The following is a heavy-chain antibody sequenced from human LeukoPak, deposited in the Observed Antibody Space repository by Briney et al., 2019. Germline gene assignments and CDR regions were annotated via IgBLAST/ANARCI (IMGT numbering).Heavy chain of an antibody. J-gene: IGHJ4*02. CDR3: ARSQGLYYYDSSGYFPFDY. D-gene: IGHD3-22*01. Sequence: SVKVSCKASGGTFSSYAISWVRQAPGQGLEWMGRIIPILGIANYAQKFQGRVTITADKSTSIAYMELSSLRSEDTAVYYCARSQGLYYYDSSGYFPFDYWGQGTLVTVSS. CDR2: IIPILGIA. CDR1: GGTFSSYA. V-gene: IGHV1-69*04.